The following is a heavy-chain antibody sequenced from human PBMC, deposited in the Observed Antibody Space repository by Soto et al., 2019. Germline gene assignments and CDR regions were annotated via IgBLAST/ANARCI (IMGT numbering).Heavy chain of an antibody. CDR3: AHIMITFGGVIALGAFDI. Sequence: QITLKESGPTLVKPTQTLTLTCTFSGFSLSTSGVGVGWIRQPPGKALEWLALIYCDDDKRYSPSLKSRLTLTKDTSKNQVVLTMTNLDPVDTSTYYCAHIMITFGGVIALGAFDIWGQGTMVTVSS. V-gene: IGHV2-5*02. CDR2: IYCDDDK. D-gene: IGHD3-16*02. CDR1: GFSLSTSGVG. J-gene: IGHJ3*02.